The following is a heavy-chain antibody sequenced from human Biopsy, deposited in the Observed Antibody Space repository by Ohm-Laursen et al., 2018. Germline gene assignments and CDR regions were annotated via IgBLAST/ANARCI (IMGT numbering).Heavy chain of an antibody. Sequence: GDSVKVSCKASGGTFIHYAISCVRQAPGQGLEWMGGIIPMFGTANYAQMFQGRVTISADESTSTSYMELSSLTTEDTAIYYCARGPHSGSHSCFDYWGRGTLVTVAS. D-gene: IGHD1-26*01. CDR1: GGTFIHYA. V-gene: IGHV1-69*13. J-gene: IGHJ4*02. CDR3: ARGPHSGSHSCFDY. CDR2: IIPMFGTA.